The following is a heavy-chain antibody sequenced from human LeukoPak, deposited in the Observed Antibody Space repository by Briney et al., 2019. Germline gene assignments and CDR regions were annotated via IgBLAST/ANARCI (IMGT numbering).Heavy chain of an antibody. J-gene: IGHJ4*02. CDR3: ARSRTRYYYDSSDY. CDR1: GFTFSSYS. D-gene: IGHD3-22*01. Sequence: GGSLRLSCAASGFTFSSYSMNWVRQAPGKGLEWVSYISSSSSTIYYADSVKGRFTISRDNAKNSLYLQMNSLRAEDTAVYYCARSRTRYYYDSSDYWGQGTLVTVSS. CDR2: ISSSSSTI. V-gene: IGHV3-48*04.